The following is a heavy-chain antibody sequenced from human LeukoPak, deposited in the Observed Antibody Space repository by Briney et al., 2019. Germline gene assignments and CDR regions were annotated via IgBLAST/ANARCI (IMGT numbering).Heavy chain of an antibody. V-gene: IGHV4-59*01. CDR3: ARFMWFGESLDASDI. D-gene: IGHD3-10*01. CDR2: IYYSGST. J-gene: IGHJ3*02. CDR1: GGSISSYY. Sequence: SETLSLTCTVSGGSISSYYWSWLRQPPGKGLEWIGYIYYSGSTNYNPSLKSRVTISVDTSKNQFSLKLSSVTAADTAVYYCARFMWFGESLDASDIWGQGTMVTVSS.